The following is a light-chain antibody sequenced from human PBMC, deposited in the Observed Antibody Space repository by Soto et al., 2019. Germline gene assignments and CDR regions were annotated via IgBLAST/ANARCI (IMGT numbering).Light chain of an antibody. Sequence: EIVLTQSPGTLSLSPGERATLSCRASQSVSIDYLAWYQQKPGQAPRLLIFGVSSRATGIPDRFSGSGSGTDFTLTISRLEPEDSAVYYCQQYGSSPRTFGQGTKAEIK. CDR3: QQYGSSPRT. J-gene: IGKJ1*01. V-gene: IGKV3-20*01. CDR2: GVS. CDR1: QSVSIDY.